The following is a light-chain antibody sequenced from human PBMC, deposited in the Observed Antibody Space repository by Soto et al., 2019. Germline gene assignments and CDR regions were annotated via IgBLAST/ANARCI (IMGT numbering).Light chain of an antibody. V-gene: IGLV4-60*03. CDR2: LEGSGSY. CDR1: SGHSSYI. CDR3: ETWDSTGV. J-gene: IGLJ2*01. Sequence: QPVLTQSSSASASLGSSVKLTCTLSSGHSSYIIAWHQQQPGKAPRYLMKLEGSGSYNKGSGVPDRFSGSSSGAERYLTISNLQSEDEADYYCETWDSTGVFGGGTKLTVL.